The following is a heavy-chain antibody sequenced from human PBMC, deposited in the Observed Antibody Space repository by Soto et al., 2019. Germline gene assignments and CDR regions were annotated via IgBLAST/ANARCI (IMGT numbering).Heavy chain of an antibody. V-gene: IGHV4-59*01. Sequence: SETLSLTCTVSGGSMSSNYWTWIRQSPGKGLEWIGYIYYTGSTKYNPSLKSRVTISLDTSKNQFSLRLTSVTSADTAVYYCARGGSYGDFFDYWGQGAQVTV. CDR1: GGSMSSNY. D-gene: IGHD4-17*01. CDR3: ARGGSYGDFFDY. CDR2: IYYTGST. J-gene: IGHJ4*02.